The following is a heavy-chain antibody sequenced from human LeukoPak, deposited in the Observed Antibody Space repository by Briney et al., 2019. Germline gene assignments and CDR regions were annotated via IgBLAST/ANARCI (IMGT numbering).Heavy chain of an antibody. D-gene: IGHD5-12*01. Sequence: SETLSLTCAVYGGSFSVYYWSWIRQPPGKGLEWIAEINHLGRTNYNPSLKSRATISIDTSKNQVFLKLSSVTAADTAVYYCARGSASGIYPIDYWGQGTLVTVSS. CDR1: GGSFSVYY. J-gene: IGHJ4*02. CDR2: INHLGRT. V-gene: IGHV4-34*01. CDR3: ARGSASGIYPIDY.